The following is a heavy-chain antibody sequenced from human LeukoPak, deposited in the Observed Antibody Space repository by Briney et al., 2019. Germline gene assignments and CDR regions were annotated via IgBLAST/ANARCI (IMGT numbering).Heavy chain of an antibody. CDR3: ARVEMYYDFWSGYSTPGFDP. J-gene: IGHJ5*02. Sequence: PGGSLRLSCAASGFTFSSYWMSWVRQAPGKGLEWVANIKQDGSEKYYVDSAKGRFTISRDNAKNSQYLQMNSLRAEDTAVYYCARVEMYYDFWSGYSTPGFDPWGQGTLVTVSS. D-gene: IGHD3-3*01. CDR1: GFTFSSYW. V-gene: IGHV3-7*01. CDR2: IKQDGSEK.